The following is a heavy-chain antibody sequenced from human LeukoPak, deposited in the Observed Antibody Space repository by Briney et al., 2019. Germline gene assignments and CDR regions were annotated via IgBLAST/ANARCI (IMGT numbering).Heavy chain of an antibody. D-gene: IGHD2/OR15-2a*01. Sequence: PAGGSLRLSCAASGFTFSSYEMNWVRQAPGKGLEWVSYISSSGSTIYYADSVKGRFTISRDNAKNSLYLQMNSLRAEDTAVYYCDSTTRAEYFQHWGQGTLVTVSS. CDR1: GFTFSSYE. J-gene: IGHJ1*01. V-gene: IGHV3-48*03. CDR2: ISSSGSTI. CDR3: DSTTRAEYFQH.